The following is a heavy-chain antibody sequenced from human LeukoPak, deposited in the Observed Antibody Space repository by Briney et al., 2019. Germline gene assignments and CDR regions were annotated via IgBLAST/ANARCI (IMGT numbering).Heavy chain of an antibody. J-gene: IGHJ1*01. D-gene: IGHD3-22*01. CDR1: GFTFSSYW. Sequence: GGSLRLSCAASGFTFSSYWMHWVRQAPGKGLVWVSRIKGDGNTNYADSVKGRFTISRDNAKNTVSLQMNSLRAEDTGVYYCARAPSEIGGYYPEYFRHWGQGTLVTVSS. CDR3: ARAPSEIGGYYPEYFRH. CDR2: IKGDGNT. V-gene: IGHV3-74*01.